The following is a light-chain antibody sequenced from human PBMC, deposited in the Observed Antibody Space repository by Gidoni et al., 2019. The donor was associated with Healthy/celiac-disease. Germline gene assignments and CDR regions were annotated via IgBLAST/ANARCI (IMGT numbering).Light chain of an antibody. CDR3: MQALQTPWT. CDR2: LGS. CDR1: QSLLHSNGYNY. V-gene: IGKV2-28*01. Sequence: DIVMTQSPLSLPVTPGEPASISCRSSQSLLHSNGYNYLDWYLQKPGQSPQLLIYLGSNRASGVPDRFSGSGSGTDFTLKISRVEAEDVGVYDCMQALQTPWTCGQGTKVEIK. J-gene: IGKJ1*01.